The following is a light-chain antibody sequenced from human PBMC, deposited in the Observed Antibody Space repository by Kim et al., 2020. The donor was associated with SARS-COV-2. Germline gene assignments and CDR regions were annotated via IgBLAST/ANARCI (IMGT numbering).Light chain of an antibody. J-gene: IGKJ2*01. Sequence: LSPGERASLACRASQSVPSSSFAWYQHKPGQAPRLIIYGTFNRPTGVPDRFGGSGSGTDFSLTVTRLEPEDFAVYYCQQHGDSPYTFGQGTKLEI. CDR1: QSVPSSS. CDR2: GTF. CDR3: QQHGDSPYT. V-gene: IGKV3-20*01.